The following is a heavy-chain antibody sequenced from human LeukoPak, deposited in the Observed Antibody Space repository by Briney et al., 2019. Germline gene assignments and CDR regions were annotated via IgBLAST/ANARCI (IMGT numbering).Heavy chain of an antibody. CDR2: IYPHGDP. V-gene: IGHV3-23*01. D-gene: IGHD6-19*01. CDR1: GFTFKNYA. CDR3: ARAKLEPAGTGAFDI. J-gene: IGHJ3*02. Sequence: GGSLRLSCTPSGFTFKNYAMTWVRQAPGKGLEWVSAIYPHGDPHYADSVKGRFTISRDNSKNSLYMQMETLRAEDTALYYCARAKLEPAGTGAFDIWGPGTVVTVSS.